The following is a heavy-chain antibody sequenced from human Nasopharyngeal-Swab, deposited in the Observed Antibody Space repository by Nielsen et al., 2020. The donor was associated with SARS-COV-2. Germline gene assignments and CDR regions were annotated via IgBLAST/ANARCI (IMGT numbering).Heavy chain of an antibody. Sequence: GESLKISCSASGFTFSRFTMHWVRQAPGKGLEYVSALSSNGESTYYADSVKGRFTISRDNSKNTLSLQMSSLSAEDTALYYCVKASAPSNYYYYGVDVWGQGTAVTVSS. J-gene: IGHJ6*02. V-gene: IGHV3-64D*06. CDR2: LSSNGEST. CDR3: VKASAPSNYYYYGVDV. D-gene: IGHD4-11*01. CDR1: GFTFSRFT.